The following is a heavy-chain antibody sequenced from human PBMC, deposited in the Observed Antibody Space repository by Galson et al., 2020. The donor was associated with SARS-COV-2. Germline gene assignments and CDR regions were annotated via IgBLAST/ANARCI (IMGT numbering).Heavy chain of an antibody. CDR1: GFTFSSYG. J-gene: IGHJ4*02. V-gene: IGHV3-33*06. CDR3: AKDLGVPADEPGDY. D-gene: IGHD2-2*01. Sequence: QLGESLKISCAASGFTFSSYGMHWVRQAPGKGLEWVAVIWYDGSNKYYADSVKGRFTISRDNSKNTLYLQMNSLRAEDTAVYYCAKDLGVPADEPGDYWGQGTLVTVSS. CDR2: IWYDGSNK.